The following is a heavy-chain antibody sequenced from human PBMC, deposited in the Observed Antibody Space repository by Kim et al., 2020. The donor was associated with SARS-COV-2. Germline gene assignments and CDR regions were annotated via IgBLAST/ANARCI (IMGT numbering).Heavy chain of an antibody. V-gene: IGHV3-74*03. CDR3: VRGYSGSALVDW. J-gene: IGHJ1*01. CDR1: GFIFNNYC. CDR2: INGDDSDH. Sequence: GGSLRLSCVASGFIFNNYCMNWVRQAPGKGLVWVARINGDDSDHTSAASERRCTIFTSDSAKTAQFLMNNLLSAEATVVYFCVRGYSGSALVDWWGEGTL. D-gene: IGHD1-26*01.